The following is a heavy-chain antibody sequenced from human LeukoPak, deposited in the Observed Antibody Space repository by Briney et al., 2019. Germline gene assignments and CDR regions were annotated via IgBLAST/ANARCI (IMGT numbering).Heavy chain of an antibody. Sequence: PGGSLRLSCAASGFTVSSNYMSWVRQAPGRGLEWVSVIYSGGSTYYADSVKGRFTISRDNSKNTLYLQMNSLRAEDTAVYYCASDFRVHYYYMDVWGKGTTVTVS. CDR1: GFTVSSNY. CDR2: IYSGGST. D-gene: IGHD3-3*01. V-gene: IGHV3-66*02. J-gene: IGHJ6*03. CDR3: ASDFRVHYYYMDV.